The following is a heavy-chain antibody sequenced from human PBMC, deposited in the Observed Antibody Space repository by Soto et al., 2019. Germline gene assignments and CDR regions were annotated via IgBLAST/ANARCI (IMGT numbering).Heavy chain of an antibody. D-gene: IGHD2-15*01. CDR2: ISVSGGIT. V-gene: IGHV3-23*01. Sequence: PGGSLRLSCAASGFTFSSYSMNWVRQAPGKGLYWVSSISVSGGITYYVDSVKGRFTISRDNSKNTLYLQMNSLRAEDTAVYYCAKGGHVVVVAAAPNWFDPWGQGTLVTVSS. J-gene: IGHJ5*02. CDR1: GFTFSSYS. CDR3: AKGGHVVVVAAAPNWFDP.